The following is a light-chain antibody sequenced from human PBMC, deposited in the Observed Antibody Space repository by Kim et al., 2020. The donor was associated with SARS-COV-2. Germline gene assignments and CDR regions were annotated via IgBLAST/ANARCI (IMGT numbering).Light chain of an antibody. V-gene: IGKV3-15*01. CDR1: ESIKNN. J-gene: IGKJ4*01. CDR3: HQYNEWPLT. Sequence: SPGERGTLFCRASESIKNNLAWYQQKPGQAPRLLIYGASARATEIPARFSGTGSGTEFTLTISSLQSEDFAIYYCHQYNEWPLTFGGGTKVDIK. CDR2: GAS.